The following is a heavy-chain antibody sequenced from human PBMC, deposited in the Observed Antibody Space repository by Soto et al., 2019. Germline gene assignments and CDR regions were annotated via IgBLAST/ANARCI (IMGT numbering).Heavy chain of an antibody. Sequence: EVQLVESGGGLVQPGRSLTLSCAASGFTFDDYAMHWVRQAPGKGLEWVSGIGWNSGSIGYAESVKGRFTISRDNAKNSLYLHMNSLRAEDMALYYCEKDSPQAGAFDIWGQGTMVTVSS. D-gene: IGHD6-19*01. CDR1: GFTFDDYA. J-gene: IGHJ3*02. CDR2: IGWNSGSI. V-gene: IGHV3-9*03. CDR3: EKDSPQAGAFDI.